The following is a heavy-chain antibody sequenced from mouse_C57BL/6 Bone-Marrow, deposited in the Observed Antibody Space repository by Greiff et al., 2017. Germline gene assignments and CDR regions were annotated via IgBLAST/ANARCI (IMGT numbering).Heavy chain of an antibody. D-gene: IGHD1-1*01. J-gene: IGHJ4*01. Sequence: EVQLVESGGDLVKPGGSLKLSCAASGFTFSSYGMSWVRQTPDKRLEWVATISSGGSYPYYPDSVKGRFTFSRDNAKNTLYLQMSSLNTEDKDMYYCARNKYYGNSCPYYAMDYWGQGTSVTVSS. CDR1: GFTFSSYG. CDR3: ARNKYYGNSCPYYAMDY. V-gene: IGHV5-6*01. CDR2: ISSGGSYP.